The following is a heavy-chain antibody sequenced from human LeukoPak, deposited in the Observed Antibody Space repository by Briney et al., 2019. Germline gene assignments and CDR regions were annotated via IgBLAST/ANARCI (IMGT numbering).Heavy chain of an antibody. CDR2: INSNSGGT. CDR3: ARGGSGSGYLYYFDS. D-gene: IGHD3-10*01. V-gene: IGHV1-2*06. Sequence: GASVKVSFKASGYSFSDYSIHWVRQAPGQGLEWMGRINSNSGGTSYAQNFQGRVTMTRDTSISTAYMEVSGLTSDDTAVYYCARGGSGSGYLYYFDSWGQGTLVSVSS. CDR1: GYSFSDYS. J-gene: IGHJ4*02.